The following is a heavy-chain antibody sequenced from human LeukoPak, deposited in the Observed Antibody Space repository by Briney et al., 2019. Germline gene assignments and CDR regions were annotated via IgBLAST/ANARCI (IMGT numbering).Heavy chain of an antibody. J-gene: IGHJ4*02. CDR3: ARDEYHYGSGSYYPFDY. CDR1: GGSISSYY. CDR2: IYYSGST. D-gene: IGHD3-10*01. V-gene: IGHV4-59*01. Sequence: ASETLSLTCTVSGGSISSYYWSWIRQPPGKGLEWIGYIYYSGSTNYNPSLKSRVTISVDTSKNQFSLKLSSVTAADTAVYYCARDEYHYGSGSYYPFDYWGQGTLVTVSS.